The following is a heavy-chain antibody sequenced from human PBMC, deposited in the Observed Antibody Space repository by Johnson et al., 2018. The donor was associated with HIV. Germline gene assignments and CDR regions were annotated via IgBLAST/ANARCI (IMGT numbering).Heavy chain of an antibody. CDR3: AKPVSEQWLVMSGGHACDI. J-gene: IGHJ3*02. Sequence: VQLVESGGGVVQPGRSLRLSCAASGFTFSDYYMSWIRQAPGKGLEWVSAISGSGGSTYYADSVKGRFTISRDNSKNTLYLQMNSLRAEDTAVYYCAKPVSEQWLVMSGGHACDIWGQGTMVTVSS. D-gene: IGHD6-19*01. CDR2: ISGSGGST. V-gene: IGHV3-23*04. CDR1: GFTFSDYY.